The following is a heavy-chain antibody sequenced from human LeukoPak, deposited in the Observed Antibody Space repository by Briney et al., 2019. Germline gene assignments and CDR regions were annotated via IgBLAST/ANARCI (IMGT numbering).Heavy chain of an antibody. Sequence: GGSLRLSCAASGVTFSNYGMHWVRQAPGKGLGWVAVTWYDGSTKYYADWVKCRFTISRDNSKNTLYLQMNSLRDEDTALYYCARDNYNGSGTYYSNFDYWGQGTLVTVSS. CDR3: ARDNYNGSGTYYSNFDY. CDR2: TWYDGSTK. J-gene: IGHJ4*02. V-gene: IGHV3-33*01. CDR1: GVTFSNYG. D-gene: IGHD3-10*01.